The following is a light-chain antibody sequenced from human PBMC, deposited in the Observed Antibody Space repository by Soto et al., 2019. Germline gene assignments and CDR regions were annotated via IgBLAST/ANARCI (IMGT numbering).Light chain of an antibody. Sequence: EIVMTQSPATLSVSPGERATLSCRASQSVSSNLAWYQQKPGQAPRLLSYGASTRATGIPARFSGSRSGTEFTLTISSLLSEDFAVYYCQQYNNWPALTFGGGNKVELK. CDR2: GAS. V-gene: IGKV3D-15*01. J-gene: IGKJ4*01. CDR1: QSVSSN. CDR3: QQYNNWPALT.